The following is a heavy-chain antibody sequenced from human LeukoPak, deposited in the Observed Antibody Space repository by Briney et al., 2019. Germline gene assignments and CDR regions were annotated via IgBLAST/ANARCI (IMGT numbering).Heavy chain of an antibody. CDR2: XNYSGXT. D-gene: IGHD3-10*01. CDR1: GGSVSSTTYY. CDR3: ARYVVYGSGKYYFDY. Sequence: PSETLSLTCTVSGGSVSSTTYYWSXIRQPPGKXLXXXXXXNYSGXTYYNPSLKXRVTISVDTSENQFSLKLSSVTAADTAVYYCARYVVYGSGKYYFDYWGQGTLVTVSS. J-gene: IGHJ4*02. V-gene: IGHV4-39*01.